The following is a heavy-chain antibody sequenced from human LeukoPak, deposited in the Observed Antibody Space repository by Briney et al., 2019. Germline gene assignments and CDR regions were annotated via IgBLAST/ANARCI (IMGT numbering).Heavy chain of an antibody. CDR2: INHSGST. Sequence: PFGAPSPPSAVYGGGFSGFFLGWVPPPPRKGGGWVGEINHSGSTNYNPSLKSRVTISVDTSKNQFSLKLSSVTAADTAVYYCARAGWLRTKGYFDYWGQGTLVTVSS. V-gene: IGHV4-34*01. D-gene: IGHD5-12*01. CDR1: GGGFSGFF. J-gene: IGHJ4*02. CDR3: ARAGWLRTKGYFDY.